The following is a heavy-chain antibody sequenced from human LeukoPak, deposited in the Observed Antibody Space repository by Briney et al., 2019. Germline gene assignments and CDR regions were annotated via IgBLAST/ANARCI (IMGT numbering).Heavy chain of an antibody. CDR2: ISGSGETS. D-gene: IGHD6-6*01. CDR3: VRRGSGSSSPFAY. V-gene: IGHV3-23*01. Sequence: GESLKISCAASGFSFSTYAMSWARQAPGKGLEWVSGISGSGETSYYAASVKGRLTISRDNSNNTLYLQMTSLRADDTAVYYCVRRGSGSSSPFAYWGQGALVIVSS. CDR1: GFSFSTYA. J-gene: IGHJ4*02.